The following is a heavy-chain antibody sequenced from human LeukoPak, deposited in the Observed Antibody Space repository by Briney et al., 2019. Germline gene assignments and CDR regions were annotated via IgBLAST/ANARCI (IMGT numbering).Heavy chain of an antibody. CDR2: FYNGGST. J-gene: IGHJ4*02. CDR3: ARGLGGSSCCFGY. V-gene: IGHV4-59*01. Sequence: PSGTQSLTCTVSGGSISSYYWSWIRQPPGKGLEWIGYFYNGGSTNYNPSLKSRVTISVDTSKNQLSLKLSSVTAADTAVYYCARGLGGSSCCFGYWGQGTLATLSS. CDR1: GGSISSYY. D-gene: IGHD6-19*01.